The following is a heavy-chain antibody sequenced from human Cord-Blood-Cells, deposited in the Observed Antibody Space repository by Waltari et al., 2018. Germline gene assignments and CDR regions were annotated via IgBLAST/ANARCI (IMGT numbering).Heavy chain of an antibody. V-gene: IGHV1-69*09. J-gene: IGHJ3*02. CDR2: IIPILGIA. CDR3: AREKVAGSGGAFDI. Sequence: QVQLVQSGAEVKKPGSSVKVSCKASGGTFSSYAISWVRQAPGQGLEWMGRIIPILGIANDAQKFQGRVTITADKSTSTAYMELSSLRSEDTAVYYCAREKVAGSGGAFDIWGQGTMVTVSS. CDR1: GGTFSSYA. D-gene: IGHD3-10*01.